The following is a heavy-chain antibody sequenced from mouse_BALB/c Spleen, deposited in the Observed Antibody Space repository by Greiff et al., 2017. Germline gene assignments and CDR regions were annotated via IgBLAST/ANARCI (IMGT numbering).Heavy chain of an antibody. CDR1: GFSLSTSGMG. CDR3: ARMDRYDSWFAY. D-gene: IGHD2-14*01. CDR2: SWWDDVK. V-gene: IGHV8-8*01. Sequence: QVTLKVSGPGILQPSQTLSLTCSFSGFSLSTSGMGVGWLRQPSGKGLEWLAHSWWDDVKRYNPALKSRLTISKDTSSSQVFLKIASVDTADTATYYCARMDRYDSWFAYWGQGTLVTVSA. J-gene: IGHJ3*01.